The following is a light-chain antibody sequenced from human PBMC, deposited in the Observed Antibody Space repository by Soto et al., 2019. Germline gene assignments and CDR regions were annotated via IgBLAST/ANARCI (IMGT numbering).Light chain of an antibody. Sequence: DIQMTQSPSSLSASVGDIVTFTFQASQDISNYLSWYQHKQGKAPKLLVYDASDLESGVPGRFSASGSGTHFSLTISNLQPEDFATYFCQQYDSRPITFGQGTRLEIK. CDR2: DAS. CDR3: QQYDSRPIT. CDR1: QDISNY. V-gene: IGKV1-33*01. J-gene: IGKJ5*01.